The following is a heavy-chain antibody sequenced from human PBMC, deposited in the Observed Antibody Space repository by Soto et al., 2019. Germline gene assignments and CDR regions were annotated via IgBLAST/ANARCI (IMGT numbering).Heavy chain of an antibody. J-gene: IGHJ4*02. D-gene: IGHD3-10*01. V-gene: IGHV3-7*01. Sequence: EVQLVVSGGGLVEPGGTLRLSCAASGFTFSSFWLSWVRQAPGKGLEGVANIKQDGSEKYYVDSVKGRFTISRDNAKNPLYLQMNSLRAEDTAVYYCARHPKSQLLWFGELDYWGQGTLVTVSS. CDR1: GFTFSSFW. CDR3: ARHPKSQLLWFGELDY. CDR2: IKQDGSEK.